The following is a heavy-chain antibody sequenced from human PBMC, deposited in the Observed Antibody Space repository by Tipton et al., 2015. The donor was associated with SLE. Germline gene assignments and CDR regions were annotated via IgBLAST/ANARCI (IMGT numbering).Heavy chain of an antibody. CDR1: GDSISSSGYY. J-gene: IGHJ4*02. CDR3: ATERIGGSPFDY. V-gene: IGHV4-39*02. CDR2: IYDNGNT. D-gene: IGHD3-16*01. Sequence: TLSLTCTVSGDSISSSGYYWVWIRQSPGKGLEWVGSIYDNGNTYYNPSLKSRVTISVDTSKNPFSLKLSSVTAADTALYYCATERIGGSPFDYWGQGTLVTVSS.